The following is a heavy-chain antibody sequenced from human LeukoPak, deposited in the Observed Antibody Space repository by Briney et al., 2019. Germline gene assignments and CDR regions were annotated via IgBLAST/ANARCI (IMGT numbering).Heavy chain of an antibody. Sequence: GASVKVSCKASGGTFSSYGFNWVRQAPGQGLEWMGGIIPVFGTANYAQKFQGRVTITADESTSTAYMELSSLRSEDTAVYYCARETKYSSHFDYWGQGTLVTVSS. CDR1: GGTFSSYG. J-gene: IGHJ4*02. CDR2: IIPVFGTA. CDR3: ARETKYSSHFDY. D-gene: IGHD6-13*01. V-gene: IGHV1-69*13.